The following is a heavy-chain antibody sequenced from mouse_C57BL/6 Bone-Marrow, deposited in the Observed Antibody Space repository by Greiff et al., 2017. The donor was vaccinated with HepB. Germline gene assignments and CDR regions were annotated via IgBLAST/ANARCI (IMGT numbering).Heavy chain of an antibody. V-gene: IGHV1-64*01. Sequence: VQLQQPGAELVKPGASVKLSCKASGYTLTSYWMHWVKQRPGQGLEWIGMIHPNSGSTNYNEKFKSKATLTVDKSSSTAYMQLSSLTSEDSAVYYCARGPIYYDYGGYFDVWGTGTTVTVAS. CDR3: ARGPIYYDYGGYFDV. J-gene: IGHJ1*03. D-gene: IGHD2-4*01. CDR2: IHPNSGST. CDR1: GYTLTSYW.